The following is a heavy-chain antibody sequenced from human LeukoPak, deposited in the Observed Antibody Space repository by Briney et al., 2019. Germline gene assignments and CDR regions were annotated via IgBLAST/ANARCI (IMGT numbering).Heavy chain of an antibody. D-gene: IGHD6-19*01. J-gene: IGHJ4*02. Sequence: SETLSLTCTDSGGSFSINYWSWIQQPPGKGLEWIGYIHYSGSTTYNPSLKRRVSISLDTSENQFSLKLRSVTAADTAVYYCARADSGWYALFDSWGQGTLVTVSS. CDR3: ARADSGWYALFDS. V-gene: IGHV4-59*01. CDR2: IHYSGST. CDR1: GGSFSINY.